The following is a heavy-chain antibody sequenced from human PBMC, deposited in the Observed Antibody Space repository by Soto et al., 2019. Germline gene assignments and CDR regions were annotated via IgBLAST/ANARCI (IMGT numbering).Heavy chain of an antibody. D-gene: IGHD5-18*01. Sequence: LRLSCAASGFTFSSYGMHWVRQAPGKGLEWVAVISYDGSNKYYADSVKGRFTISRDNSKNTLYLQMNNLRAEDTAVYYCAKGPWIQLWTYYFDYWGQGTLVTVSS. CDR2: ISYDGSNK. CDR3: AKGPWIQLWTYYFDY. J-gene: IGHJ4*02. V-gene: IGHV3-30*18. CDR1: GFTFSSYG.